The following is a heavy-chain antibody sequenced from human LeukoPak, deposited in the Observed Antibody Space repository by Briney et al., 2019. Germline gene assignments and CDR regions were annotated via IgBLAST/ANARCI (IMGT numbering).Heavy chain of an antibody. J-gene: IGHJ4*02. CDR2: IYYSGST. D-gene: IGHD3-22*01. V-gene: IGHV4-59*01. Sequence: SETLSLTCTVSGGSISSYYWSWIRQPPGKGLDWIGYIYYSGSTNYNPSLKSRVTISVDTSKNQFSLKLSSLTAAAPPVFYCARAVDDSSGYWFDYWGQGTLVTVSS. CDR3: ARAVDDSSGYWFDY. CDR1: GGSISSYY.